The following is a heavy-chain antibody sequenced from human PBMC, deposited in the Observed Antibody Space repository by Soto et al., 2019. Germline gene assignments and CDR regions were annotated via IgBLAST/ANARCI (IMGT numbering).Heavy chain of an antibody. J-gene: IGHJ6*02. CDR1: GGSISSYY. Sequence: SDTLSLTCTVSGGSISSYYWSWLRQPPGKGLEWIGYIYYSGSTNYNPSLKSRVTISVDTSKNQFSLKLSSVTAADTAVYYCARGVNYDFWSGYSGYGVWGQGTKVTVSS. V-gene: IGHV4-59*01. CDR2: IYYSGST. D-gene: IGHD3-3*01. CDR3: ARGVNYDFWSGYSGYGV.